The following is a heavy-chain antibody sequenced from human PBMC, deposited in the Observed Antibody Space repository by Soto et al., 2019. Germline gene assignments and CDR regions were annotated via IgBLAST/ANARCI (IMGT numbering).Heavy chain of an antibody. Sequence: EVQLVESGGGLVKPGGSLRLSCAASGFAFSSYAMNWVRQAPGKGLEWVSSISKSRSDISYADSVKGRFTISRDNAKNSLYLPMNSLRAEDTAVYYCALYSSTWGDFDYWGQGTLVTVSS. D-gene: IGHD6-13*01. CDR1: GFAFSSYA. J-gene: IGHJ4*02. V-gene: IGHV3-21*02. CDR2: ISKSRSDI. CDR3: ALYSSTWGDFDY.